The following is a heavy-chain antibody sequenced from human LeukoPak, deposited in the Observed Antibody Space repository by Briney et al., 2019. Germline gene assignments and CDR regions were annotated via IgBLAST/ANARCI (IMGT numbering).Heavy chain of an antibody. CDR1: GYTFTGYY. D-gene: IGHD3-10*01. Sequence: GASVKVSCKASGYTFTGYYMHWVRQAPGQGLEWMGWIDPNSGGTNYAQKFQGRVTMTRDTSISTAYMELSRLRSDDTAVYYCARTGRTTRSYGSGSFWGYHYYYMDVWGKGTTVTIAS. CDR3: ARTGRTTRSYGSGSFWGYHYYYMDV. J-gene: IGHJ6*03. V-gene: IGHV1-2*02. CDR2: IDPNSGGT.